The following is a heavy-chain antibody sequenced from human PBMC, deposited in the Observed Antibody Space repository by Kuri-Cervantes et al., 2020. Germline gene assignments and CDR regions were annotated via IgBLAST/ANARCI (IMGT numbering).Heavy chain of an antibody. CDR3: ATGRGSGSFRSTYAFDI. D-gene: IGHD1-26*01. Sequence: ASVKVSCKASGYTFTSYYMHWVRQAPGQGLEWMGIINPSVGSTSYAQKFQGRVTMTEDTSTDTAYMELGSLRSEDTAVYYCATGRGSGSFRSTYAFDIWGQGTMVTVSS. J-gene: IGHJ3*02. CDR2: INPSVGST. CDR1: GYTFTSYY. V-gene: IGHV1-46*01.